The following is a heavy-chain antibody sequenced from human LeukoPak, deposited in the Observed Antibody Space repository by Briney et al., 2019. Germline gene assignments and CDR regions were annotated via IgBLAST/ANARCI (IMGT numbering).Heavy chain of an antibody. D-gene: IGHD1-26*01. V-gene: IGHV3-33*01. CDR2: IWYDGSNK. CDR1: GFTFSNYG. Sequence: GGSLRLSCAASGFTFSNYGMHWGRQAPGKGLEWVAVIWYDGSNKYYADSVKGRFTISRDNSKNTLYLQMNSLRAEDTAVYYCARLSGSYFDYWGQGTQVTVSS. J-gene: IGHJ4*02. CDR3: ARLSGSYFDY.